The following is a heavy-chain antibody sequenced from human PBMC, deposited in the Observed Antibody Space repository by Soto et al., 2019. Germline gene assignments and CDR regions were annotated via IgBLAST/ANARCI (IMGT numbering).Heavy chain of an antibody. CDR3: AKFGLVVVVAATLDY. D-gene: IGHD2-15*01. V-gene: IGHV3-23*01. CDR2: ISGSGGST. CDR1: GFTFSSYA. Sequence: PGGSLRLSCAASGFTFSSYAMSWVRQAPGKGLEWVSAISGSGGSTYYADSVKGRFTISRDNSKNTLYLQMNSLRAEDTAVYYCAKFGLVVVVAATLDYWGQGTLVTVSS. J-gene: IGHJ4*02.